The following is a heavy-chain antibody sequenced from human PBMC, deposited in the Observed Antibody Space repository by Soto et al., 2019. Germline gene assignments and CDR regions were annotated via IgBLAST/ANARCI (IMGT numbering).Heavy chain of an antibody. J-gene: IGHJ4*02. V-gene: IGHV4-59*01. CDR1: GGSISSYY. Sequence: SETLSLTCTVSGGSISSYYWSWIRHPPGKGLEWIGYIYYSGSTNYNPSLKSRVTISVDTSKNQFSLKLSSVTAADTAVYYCARDKYSSGWYYFDYWGQGALVTVSS. D-gene: IGHD6-19*01. CDR3: ARDKYSSGWYYFDY. CDR2: IYYSGST.